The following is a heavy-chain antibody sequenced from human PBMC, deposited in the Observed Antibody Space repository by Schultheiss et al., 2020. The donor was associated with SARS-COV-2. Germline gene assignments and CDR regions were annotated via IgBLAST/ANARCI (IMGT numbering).Heavy chain of an antibody. D-gene: IGHD3-3*01. J-gene: IGHJ5*02. CDR3: AHRSVLRFLEWFRGFDP. Sequence: SGPTLVKPTQTLTLTCTFSGFSLSTSGMRVSWIRQPPGKALEWLARIDWDDDKRYSTSLKTRLTISKDTSKNQVVLTMTNMDPVDTATYYCAHRSVLRFLEWFRGFDPWGQGTLVTVSS. CDR1: GFSLSTSGMR. CDR2: IDWDDDK. V-gene: IGHV2-70*12.